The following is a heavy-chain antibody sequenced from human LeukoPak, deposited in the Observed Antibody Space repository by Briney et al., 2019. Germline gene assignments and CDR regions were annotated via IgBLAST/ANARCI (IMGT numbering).Heavy chain of an antibody. CDR2: INTNTGNP. CDR3: ARDVTRLRVVWFDP. D-gene: IGHD6-6*01. J-gene: IGHJ5*02. V-gene: IGHV7-4-1*02. Sequence: AASVTVSCKASGYTFTSYAMNWVRQAPGQGLEWMGWINTNTGNPTYAQGFTGRFVFSLDTSVSTAYLQISSLKAEDTVVYYCARDVTRLRVVWFDPWGQGTLVTVSS. CDR1: GYTFTSYA.